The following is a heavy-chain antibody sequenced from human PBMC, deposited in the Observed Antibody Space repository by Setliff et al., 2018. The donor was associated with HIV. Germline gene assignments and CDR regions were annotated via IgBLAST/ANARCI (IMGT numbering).Heavy chain of an antibody. CDR2: INVGKGDT. J-gene: IGHJ4*01. V-gene: IGHV1-3*01. CDR1: NYPFTSYG. CDR3: ARGALLAVFDFDH. Sequence: ASVKVSCKASNYPFTSYGISWVRQVPGHGLEWMGWINVGKGDTKYSQELQGRITLTTDTSANTAYMELSSLRSDDTAVYFCARGALLAVFDFDHWGHGTLVTVSS. D-gene: IGHD2-21*01.